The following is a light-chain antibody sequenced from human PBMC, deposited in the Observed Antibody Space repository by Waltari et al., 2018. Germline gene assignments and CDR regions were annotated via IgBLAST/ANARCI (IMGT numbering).Light chain of an antibody. Sequence: DIQMTQSPSPLSATVGTRVTTTCRASQTIYNSLNWYPHKPGKAPKLLISDTSTLQSGVPSMFSGRGSGTEFTLTISRLQPEDFGTYYCQQSYTLPYTFGQGTKLDI. J-gene: IGKJ2*01. V-gene: IGKV1-39*01. CDR1: QTIYNS. CDR3: QQSYTLPYT. CDR2: DTS.